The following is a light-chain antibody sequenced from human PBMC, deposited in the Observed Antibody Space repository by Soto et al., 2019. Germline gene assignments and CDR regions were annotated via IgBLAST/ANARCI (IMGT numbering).Light chain of an antibody. J-gene: IGLJ2*01. CDR1: SSDVGGSNS. CDR2: DVT. V-gene: IGLV2-14*03. Sequence: QSALTQPASMSGSPGQSITISCTGTSSDVGGSNSVSWYQQHPGKAPKLMIYDVTNRPSWVSTRFSGSKSGNTASLTISGLQAEDAADYYCSSYTSSTTVLFGGGTKVTVL. CDR3: SSYTSSTTVL.